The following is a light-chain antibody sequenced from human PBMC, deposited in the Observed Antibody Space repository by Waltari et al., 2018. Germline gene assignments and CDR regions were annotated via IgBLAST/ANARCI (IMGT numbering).Light chain of an antibody. CDR1: SSNIGSHV. Sequence: QSVLTQPPSVSATPGQRVIISCSGGSSNIGSHVVNWYQQLPGAAPNLLIYSNDQPPSGVPSRFSGSKSGTSASLAISGLQSDDEGDYYCATWDFSLGAPLFGGGTKVTVL. CDR3: ATWDFSLGAPL. V-gene: IGLV1-44*01. CDR2: SND. J-gene: IGLJ2*01.